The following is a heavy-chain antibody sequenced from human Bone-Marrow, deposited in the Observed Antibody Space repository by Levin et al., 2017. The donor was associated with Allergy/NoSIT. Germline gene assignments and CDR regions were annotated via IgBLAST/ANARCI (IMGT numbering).Heavy chain of an antibody. J-gene: IGHJ4*02. V-gene: IGHV3-72*01. CDR3: VRVLLYGSGSSIDY. Sequence: SCAASGFTFSDHYMDWVRQAPGKGLEWVGRVRKKANGYTSEYGASVKGRCSVSRDDSKNSLYLQMNSLKAEDTAVYYCVRVLLYGSGSSIDYWGQGTLVTVSS. CDR2: VRKKANGYTS. D-gene: IGHD3-10*01. CDR1: GFTFSDHY.